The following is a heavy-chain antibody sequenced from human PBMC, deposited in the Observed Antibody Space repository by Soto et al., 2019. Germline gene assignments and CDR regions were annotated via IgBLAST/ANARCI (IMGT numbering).Heavy chain of an antibody. D-gene: IGHD5-12*01. J-gene: IGHJ6*02. CDR3: ATQWGWLQPNYYYGMDV. CDR1: GGSISSYY. V-gene: IGHV4-59*01. CDR2: IYYSGST. Sequence: SETLSLTCTVSGGSISSYYWSWIRQPPGKGLEWIGYIYYSGSTNYNPSLKSRVTISVDTSKNQFSLKLSSVTAADTAVYYCATQWGWLQPNYYYGMDVWGQGTTVTVSS.